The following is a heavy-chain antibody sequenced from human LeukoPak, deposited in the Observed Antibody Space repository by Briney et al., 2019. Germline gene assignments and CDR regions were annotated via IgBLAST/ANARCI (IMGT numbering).Heavy chain of an antibody. V-gene: IGHV3-74*01. CDR3: VRERNNFWSGHHSIFDS. CDR2: INNDGSST. Sequence: GGPLRLSCAASGFIFSDHWMHWVRQAPGKGLVWLSRINNDGSSTIYADSVKGRFTFSRDNAENTLFLEMSSLRVEDTAVYYCVRERNNFWSGHHSIFDSWGQGTLVTVSS. D-gene: IGHD3-3*01. J-gene: IGHJ4*02. CDR1: GFIFSDHW.